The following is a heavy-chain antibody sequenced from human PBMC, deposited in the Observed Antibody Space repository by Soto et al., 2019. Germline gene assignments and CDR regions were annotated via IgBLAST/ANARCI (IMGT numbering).Heavy chain of an antibody. J-gene: IGHJ5*02. Sequence: PSETLSLTCAVYCGSFSAYSWTWIRQPPGKGLEWIGEITHSGSTYYNPSLKSRVTISVDTSKNQFSLKLSSVTAADTAVYYCSRSRRQQLVRRNWFDLWGQGTLVTVSS. CDR2: ITHSGST. D-gene: IGHD6-13*01. CDR3: SRSRRQQLVRRNWFDL. V-gene: IGHV4-34*01. CDR1: CGSFSAYS.